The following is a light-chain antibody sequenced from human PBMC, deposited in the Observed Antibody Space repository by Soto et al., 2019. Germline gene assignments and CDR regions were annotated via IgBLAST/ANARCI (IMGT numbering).Light chain of an antibody. CDR1: QGIRSE. V-gene: IGKV1-6*01. CDR3: LHDYNYPRT. CDR2: AAP. J-gene: IGKJ1*01. Sequence: AINMTQSPSSLSASVGDRVTITCRASQGIRSELAWYQQKPGKAPNLLIYAAPTLQSGVPSRFSGSGSGTNFTLTISSLQPEDFATYYCLHDYNYPRTFGQGTKVEVK.